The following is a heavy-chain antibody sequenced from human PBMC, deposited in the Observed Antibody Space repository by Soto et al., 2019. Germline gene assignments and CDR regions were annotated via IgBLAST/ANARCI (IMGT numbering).Heavy chain of an antibody. CDR1: GYTFTSYG. CDR2: ISAYNGNT. Sequence: ASVKVSCKASGYTFTSYGISWVRQAPGQGLEWMGWISAYNGNTNYAQKLQGRVTMTTDTSTSTAYMELRSLRSDDTAVYYCARAYDFWSGYHNFYYWGQGTLVTVSS. J-gene: IGHJ4*02. V-gene: IGHV1-18*01. D-gene: IGHD3-3*01. CDR3: ARAYDFWSGYHNFYY.